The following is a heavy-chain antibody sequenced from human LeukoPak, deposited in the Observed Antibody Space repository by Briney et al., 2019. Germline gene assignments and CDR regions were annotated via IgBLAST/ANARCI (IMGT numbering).Heavy chain of an antibody. J-gene: IGHJ4*02. V-gene: IGHV4-59*01. CDR1: GGSMSNYY. CDR3: ARFRPSYTGTYPTPDY. CDR2: VFYSGTT. Sequence: SETLSLTCTVSGGSMSNYYWSWIRQPPEKGLEWIGYVFYSGTTSYNPSLRSRVTISIDTSKNQFSLSLTSATAADTAVFYCARFRPSYTGTYPTPDYWGQGILVTVSS. D-gene: IGHD1-7*01.